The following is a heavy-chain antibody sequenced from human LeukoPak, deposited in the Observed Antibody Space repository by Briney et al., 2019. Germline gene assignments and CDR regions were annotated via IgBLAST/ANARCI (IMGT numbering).Heavy chain of an antibody. D-gene: IGHD6-13*01. CDR1: GFTFDDYA. CDR2: ISWNSGSI. V-gene: IGHV3-9*01. Sequence: PGGSLRLSCAASGFTFDDYAMHWVRRAPGKGLEWVSGISWNSGSIGCADSVKGRFTISRDNAKNSLYLQMNSLRAEDTALHYCAKAVSSSWYRDYFDYWGQGTLVTVSS. CDR3: AKAVSSSWYRDYFDY. J-gene: IGHJ4*02.